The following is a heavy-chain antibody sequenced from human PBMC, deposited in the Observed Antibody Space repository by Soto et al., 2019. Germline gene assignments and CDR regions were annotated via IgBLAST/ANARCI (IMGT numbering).Heavy chain of an antibody. V-gene: IGHV3-30-3*01. J-gene: IGHJ4*02. D-gene: IGHD6-19*01. CDR2: ISYDGSGK. CDR3: ARRNGWVEGEFAY. CDR1: GFTFSISG. Sequence: QVQLVESGGGVVQPGRSLRLSCAASGFTFSISGMHWVRQAPGKGLEWVAVISYDGSGKYYAVSVKGRFTISRDNSNNMLYLQMNSLRAEDTAVYYCARRNGWVEGEFAYWGQGTLVTVSS.